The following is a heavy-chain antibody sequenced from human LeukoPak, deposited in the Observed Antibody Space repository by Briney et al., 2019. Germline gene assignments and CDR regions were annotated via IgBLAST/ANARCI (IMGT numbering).Heavy chain of an antibody. CDR1: GFSVSTNY. D-gene: IGHD4-17*01. CDR2: IYSGGST. V-gene: IGHV3-66*02. J-gene: IGHJ6*04. Sequence: PGGSLRLSCAASGFSVSTNYMNWVRQAPGKGLEGVFVIYSGGSTYYADSVKGRFTISRDNSKNTLYLQMNSLRAEDTAVYYCARDLTTVTETYYYYYYGMAVWGKGTTVTVSS. CDR3: ARDLTTVTETYYYYYYGMAV.